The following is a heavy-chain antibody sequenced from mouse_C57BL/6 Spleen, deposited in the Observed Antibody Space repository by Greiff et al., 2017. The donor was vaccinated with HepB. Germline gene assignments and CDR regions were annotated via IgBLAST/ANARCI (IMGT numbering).Heavy chain of an antibody. V-gene: IGHV1-55*01. J-gene: IGHJ1*03. Sequence: QVQLKESGAELVKPGASVKMSCKASGYTFTSYWITWVKQRPGQGLEWIGDIYPGSGSTNYNEKFKSKATLTVDTSSSTAYMQLSSLTSEDSAVYYCARDGSSYDWYFDVWGTGTTVTVSS. CDR3: ARDGSSYDWYFDV. CDR1: GYTFTSYW. CDR2: IYPGSGST. D-gene: IGHD1-1*01.